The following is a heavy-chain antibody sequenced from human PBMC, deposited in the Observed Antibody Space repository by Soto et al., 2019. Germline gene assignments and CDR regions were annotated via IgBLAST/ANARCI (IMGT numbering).Heavy chain of an antibody. Sequence: SETLSLTCTVSGGSITNSYYFWGWGRQNPGKGLEWIGHVFHSGRTYYNPSLSGRVSILVDTSMNQFSLNLNSVAAADTAVYYCARCRCAVAASAGAFDIWGQGTMVTVS. J-gene: IGHJ3*02. CDR1: GGSITNSYYF. D-gene: IGHD6-19*01. V-gene: IGHV4-31*03. CDR2: VFHSGRT. CDR3: ARCRCAVAASAGAFDI.